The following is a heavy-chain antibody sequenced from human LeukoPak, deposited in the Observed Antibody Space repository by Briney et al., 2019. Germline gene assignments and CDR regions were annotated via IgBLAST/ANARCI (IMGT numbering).Heavy chain of an antibody. Sequence: PSQTLSLTCTVSGGSISSGSYYWSWIRQPAGKGLEWIGRIYTSGSTNYNPSLKSRVTISVDTSKNQFSLKLSSVTAADTAVYYCASSHHRYCSSTSCYYYYMDVWGKGTTVTVSS. CDR2: IYTSGST. CDR3: ASSHHRYCSSTSCYYYYMDV. J-gene: IGHJ6*03. V-gene: IGHV4-61*02. D-gene: IGHD2-2*01. CDR1: GGSISSGSYY.